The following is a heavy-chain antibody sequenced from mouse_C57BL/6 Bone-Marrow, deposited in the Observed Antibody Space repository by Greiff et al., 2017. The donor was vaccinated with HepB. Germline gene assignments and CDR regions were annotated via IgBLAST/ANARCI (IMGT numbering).Heavy chain of an antibody. CDR3: ARMEYYGSSPEFVY. CDR1: GFSLSTFGMG. D-gene: IGHD1-1*01. CDR2: IWWDDDK. Sequence: QVTLKVSGPGILQPSQTLSLTCSFSGFSLSTFGMGVGWIRQPSGKGLEWLAHIWWDDDKYYNPALKRRLTISKDTSKNQVFLKIANVDTADTATYYCARMEYYGSSPEFVYWGQGTLVTVSA. V-gene: IGHV8-8*01. J-gene: IGHJ3*01.